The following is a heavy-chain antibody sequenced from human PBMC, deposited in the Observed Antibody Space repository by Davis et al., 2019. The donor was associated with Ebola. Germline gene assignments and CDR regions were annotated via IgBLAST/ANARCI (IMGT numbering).Heavy chain of an antibody. CDR2: MSYDGSNK. V-gene: IGHV3-30-3*01. CDR1: GFTFSTYG. J-gene: IGHJ3*02. Sequence: GESLKISCAASGFTFSTYGIHWVRQAPGKGLEWVAVMSYDGSNKYYADSVKGRFTISRDNSKNTLYLQMNSLRAEDTAVYYCARAFPDAFDIWGQGTMVTVSS. CDR3: ARAFPDAFDI.